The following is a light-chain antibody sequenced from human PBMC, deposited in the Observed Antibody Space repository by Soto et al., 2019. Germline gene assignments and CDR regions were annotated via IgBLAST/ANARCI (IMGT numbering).Light chain of an antibody. Sequence: DIQMTQSPSTLSASVGDRVTITCRASQSISSWWAWYQQKPGRAPKLLIYKASSLESGVPSRFRGSGSGTEFTLTISSLEPDDFATYHCQQYNSYPTWTFGQGTKVEIK. CDR2: KAS. CDR1: QSISSW. J-gene: IGKJ1*01. V-gene: IGKV1-5*03. CDR3: QQYNSYPTWT.